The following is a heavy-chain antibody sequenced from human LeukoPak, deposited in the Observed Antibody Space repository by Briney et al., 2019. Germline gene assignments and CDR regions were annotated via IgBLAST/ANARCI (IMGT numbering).Heavy chain of an antibody. V-gene: IGHV3-11*04. CDR3: ARDYGGDSAAGY. CDR1: GFSISDYY. J-gene: IGHJ4*02. D-gene: IGHD4-23*01. Sequence: PGGSLRLSCAASGFSISDYYMNWIRQAPGKGLEWVSYISRSGSSIYYADSVKGRFTISRDNAKNSLYLQMNSLRAEDTAVYFCARDYGGDSAAGYWGQGTLVTVSS. CDR2: ISRSGSSI.